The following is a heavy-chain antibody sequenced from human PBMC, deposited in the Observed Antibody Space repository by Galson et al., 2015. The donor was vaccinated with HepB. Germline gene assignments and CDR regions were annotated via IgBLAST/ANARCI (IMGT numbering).Heavy chain of an antibody. Sequence: SLRLSCAASGFTFSDYYMSWIRQAPGKGLEWVSYISSSGSTIYYADSVRGRFTISRDNAKNSLYLQMNSLRAEDTALYYCAKDIQYSSSWGGLDYGMDVWGQGTTVTVSS. J-gene: IGHJ6*02. D-gene: IGHD6-13*01. V-gene: IGHV3-11*01. CDR2: ISSSGSTI. CDR3: AKDIQYSSSWGGLDYGMDV. CDR1: GFTFSDYY.